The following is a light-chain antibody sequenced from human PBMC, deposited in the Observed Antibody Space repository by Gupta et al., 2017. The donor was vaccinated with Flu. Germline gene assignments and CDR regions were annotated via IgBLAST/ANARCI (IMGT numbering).Light chain of an antibody. CDR3: QAWGGTNGV. J-gene: IGLJ3*02. CDR1: KLDEKF. CDR2: EDN. V-gene: IGLV3-1*01. Sequence: PGKTARNTCSGDKLDEKFSSWYPPRPGQPPILLIYEDNKRPSGIPERFSGSVSENTATLTISGAQAGDESDYYCQAWGGTNGVFGGGTRLTVL.